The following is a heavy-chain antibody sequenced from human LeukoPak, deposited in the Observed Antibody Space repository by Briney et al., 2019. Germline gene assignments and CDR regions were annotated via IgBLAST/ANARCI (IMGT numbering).Heavy chain of an antibody. CDR1: GGSVSSGSHY. CDR3: ARGSGYSPDY. J-gene: IGHJ4*02. CDR2: IYYSGST. Sequence: SETLSLTCTVSGGSVSSGSHYWSWIRQPPGKGLEWIGYIYYSGSTNCNPSLKSRVTISVDTSKNQFSLKLSSVTAADTAVYYCARGSGYSPDYWGQGTLVTVSS. V-gene: IGHV4-61*01. D-gene: IGHD6-13*01.